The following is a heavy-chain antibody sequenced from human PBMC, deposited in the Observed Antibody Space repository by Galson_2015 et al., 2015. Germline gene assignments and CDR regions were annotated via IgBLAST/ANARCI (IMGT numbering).Heavy chain of an antibody. CDR2: IYHSGST. J-gene: IGHJ4*02. Sequence: SETLSLTCAVSGGSISSSNWWSWVRQPPGKGLEWIGEIYHSGSTNYNPSLKSRVTISVDKSKNQFSLKLSSVTAADTAVYYCARERDLGYYDSSGCFDYWGQGTLVTVSS. CDR3: ARERDLGYYDSSGCFDY. D-gene: IGHD3-22*01. V-gene: IGHV4-4*02. CDR1: GGSISSSNW.